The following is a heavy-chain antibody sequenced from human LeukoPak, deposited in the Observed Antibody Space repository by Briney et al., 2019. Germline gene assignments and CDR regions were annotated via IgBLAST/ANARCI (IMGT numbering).Heavy chain of an antibody. CDR3: ARESYSSGSYYYYYYYMDV. D-gene: IGHD6-19*01. V-gene: IGHV3-53*01. CDR2: IYSGGNT. CDR1: GFTVSSNS. Sequence: GGSLRLSCTVSGFTVSSNSWSWVRQAPGKGLEWVSFIYSGGNTHYSDSVKGRFTISRDNAKNSLYLQMNSLRAEDTAVYYCARESYSSGSYYYYYYYMDVWGKGTTVTISS. J-gene: IGHJ6*03.